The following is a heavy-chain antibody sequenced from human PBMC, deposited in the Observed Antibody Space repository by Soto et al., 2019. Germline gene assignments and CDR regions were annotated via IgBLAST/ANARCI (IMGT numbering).Heavy chain of an antibody. J-gene: IGHJ5*02. CDR1: GFTFSSYA. D-gene: IGHD3-10*02. CDR3: AKDPSRFGESPSWFDP. CDR2: LCRSGGST. Sequence: GGSLRLSCAACGFTFSSYAMSWDRLAPGKGLEWVSALCRSGGSTYYADSVKGRFTISRDNSKNTLYLQMNTLRADDTAVYYCAKDPSRFGESPSWFDPWGQGTLVTVSS. V-gene: IGHV3-23*01.